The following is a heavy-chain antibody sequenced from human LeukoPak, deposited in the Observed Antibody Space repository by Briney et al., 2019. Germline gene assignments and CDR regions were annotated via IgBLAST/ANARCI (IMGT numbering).Heavy chain of an antibody. Sequence: PGGSLRLSCATSGFTFSTYSMNWVRQAPGKGPEWVANIKQDGSEKYYVDSAKGRFSISRDNAQNSVYLQMNSLSAEDTAVYYCLRTVGATIFDFWGQGTLVTVSS. CDR2: IKQDGSEK. D-gene: IGHD1-26*01. CDR3: LRTVGATIFDF. V-gene: IGHV3-7*01. J-gene: IGHJ4*02. CDR1: GFTFSTYS.